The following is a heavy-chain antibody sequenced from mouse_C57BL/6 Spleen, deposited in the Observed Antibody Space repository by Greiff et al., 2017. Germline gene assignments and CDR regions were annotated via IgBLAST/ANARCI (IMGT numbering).Heavy chain of an antibody. V-gene: IGHV5-17*01. CDR2: ISGGSSTI. CDR3: ARADY. Sequence: EVQVVESGGGLVKPGGSLKLSCAASGFTFSDYGMHWVRQAPEQGLEWVAYISGGSSTIYYADTVKGRFTISRDNANNTLFLQMTCVRSEDTAMYFGARADYWGQGTSVTVSS. J-gene: IGHJ4*01. CDR1: GFTFSDYG.